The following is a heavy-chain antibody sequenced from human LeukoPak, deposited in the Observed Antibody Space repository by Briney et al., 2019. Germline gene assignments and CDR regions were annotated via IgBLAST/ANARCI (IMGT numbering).Heavy chain of an antibody. Sequence: PGGSLRLSCAASGFTFSSYAMTWVRQAPGRGLEWVSGISDCGGGSYYADSVKGRFTISRENSKSMLYLQMNSLRADDTAVYYCARDRVNWNDVGGLFDYWGQGALVTVSS. CDR3: ARDRVNWNDVGGLFDY. CDR1: GFTFSSYA. CDR2: ISDCGGGS. V-gene: IGHV3-23*01. J-gene: IGHJ4*02. D-gene: IGHD1-1*01.